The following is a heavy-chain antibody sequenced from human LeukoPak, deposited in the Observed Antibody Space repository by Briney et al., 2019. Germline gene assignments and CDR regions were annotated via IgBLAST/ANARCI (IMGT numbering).Heavy chain of an antibody. CDR2: IRSKAYGGTT. D-gene: IGHD6-19*01. V-gene: IGHV3-49*03. Sequence: GSLSLSCKASGFTFGDYAMSWFRQAPGKGLEWVGFIRSKAYGGTTEYAASVKGRFTISRDDSKSIAYLQMNSLKTEDTAVYYCTRDSPSGRYQGGFDYWGQGTLVTVSS. CDR1: GFTFGDYA. J-gene: IGHJ4*02. CDR3: TRDSPSGRYQGGFDY.